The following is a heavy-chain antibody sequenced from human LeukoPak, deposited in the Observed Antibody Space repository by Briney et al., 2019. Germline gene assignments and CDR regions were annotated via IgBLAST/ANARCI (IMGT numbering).Heavy chain of an antibody. CDR3: SRESGPFSPFGH. V-gene: IGHV4-4*07. J-gene: IGHJ4*02. CDR1: GGSIRGYY. CDR2: SGST. D-gene: IGHD1-26*01. Sequence: SETLSLTCTVSGGSIRGYYWSWIRQPAGEGLEWIGRSGSTTSYNPSLKSRVTMSQDTSKNQVSLQLNSVTAADTAIYYCSRESGPFSPFGHWGQGTLVTVTS.